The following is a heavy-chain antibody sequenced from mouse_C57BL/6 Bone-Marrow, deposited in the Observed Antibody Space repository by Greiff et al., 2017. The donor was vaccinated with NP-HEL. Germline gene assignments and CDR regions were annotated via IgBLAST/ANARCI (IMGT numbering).Heavy chain of an antibody. J-gene: IGHJ2*01. CDR3: ARATVVARNY. V-gene: IGHV1-19*01. Sequence: EVKLVESGPVLVKPGASVKMSCKASGYTFTDYYMNWVKQSHGKSLEWIGVINPYNGGTSYNQKFKGKATLTVDKSSSTAYMELNSLTSEDSAVYYCARATVVARNYWGQGTTLTVSS. D-gene: IGHD1-1*01. CDR1: GYTFTDYY. CDR2: INPYNGGT.